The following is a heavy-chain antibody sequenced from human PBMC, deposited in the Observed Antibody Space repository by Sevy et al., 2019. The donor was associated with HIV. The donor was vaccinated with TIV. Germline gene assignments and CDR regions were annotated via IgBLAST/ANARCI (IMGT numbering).Heavy chain of an antibody. CDR2: ISYDGSNK. V-gene: IGHV3-30-3*01. CDR3: ARARKDGERYYFDY. CDR1: GFTFSSYA. J-gene: IGHJ4*02. Sequence: GGSLRLSCAASGFTFSSYAMHWVRQAPGKGLEWVAVISYDGSNKYYADSVRGRFTISRDNSKNTLYLQMNSLAADDTAVYYCARARKDGERYYFDYWGQGTLVTVSS. D-gene: IGHD4-17*01.